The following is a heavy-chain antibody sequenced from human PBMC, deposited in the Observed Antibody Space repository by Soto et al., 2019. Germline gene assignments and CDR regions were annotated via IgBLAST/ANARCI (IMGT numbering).Heavy chain of an antibody. Sequence: QVQLVQSGAEVKKPGASVKVSCQASGYTFASHDIHWVRQAPGQGLEWMGVINPNGGNTRYAQRFQDRLTLTTDTPTNTVYLDLSSLSSDDTAVYYCGRDTSGLDYWGQGTLVTVSS. CDR2: INPNGGNT. J-gene: IGHJ4*02. V-gene: IGHV1-46*01. CDR1: GYTFASHD. CDR3: GRDTSGLDY.